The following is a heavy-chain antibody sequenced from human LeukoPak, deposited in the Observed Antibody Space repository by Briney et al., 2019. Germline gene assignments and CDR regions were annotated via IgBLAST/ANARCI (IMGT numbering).Heavy chain of an antibody. J-gene: IGHJ4*02. CDR3: VTIFKVIIPAFDY. D-gene: IGHD2-21*01. CDR1: GLTFSVAW. V-gene: IGHV3-15*01. Sequence: PGGSLRLSCAASGLTFSVAWMSWVRQAPGKGLEWVGRVKSNSDGGTADYAAFVQGRFTISKDHSTNTLYLQMNNLKTEDTAVYYCVTIFKVIIPAFDYWGQGTLATVSS. CDR2: VKSNSDGGTA.